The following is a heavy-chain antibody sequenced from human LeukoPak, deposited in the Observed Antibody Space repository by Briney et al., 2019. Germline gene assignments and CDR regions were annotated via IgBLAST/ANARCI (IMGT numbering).Heavy chain of an antibody. J-gene: IGHJ4*02. CDR1: GFTVSSNY. CDR2: IYSGGST. D-gene: IGHD3-16*02. V-gene: IGHV3-66*01. Sequence: GGSLRLSCAASGFTVSSNYMSWVRQAPGKGLEWVSLIYSGGSTYYADSVKGRFTISRDNSKNTLYLQMNSLRAEDTAVYYCARDGYEDYVWGSYRPLLDYWGQGTLVTVSS. CDR3: ARDGYEDYVWGSYRPLLDY.